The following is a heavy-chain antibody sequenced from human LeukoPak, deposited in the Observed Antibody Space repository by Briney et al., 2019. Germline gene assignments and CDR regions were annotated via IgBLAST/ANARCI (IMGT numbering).Heavy chain of an antibody. J-gene: IGHJ4*02. V-gene: IGHV3-66*01. CDR1: GFTVSSNY. CDR3: ARDAYGWYGIEYYFDY. CDR2: IYSGDNT. Sequence: GGSLRLSCAASGFTVSSNYMSWVRQAPGEGRECVSVIYSGDNTYYADSVKGRFTISRDISKNTLYLQMNSLRAEDTAVYYCARDAYGWYGIEYYFDYWGQGTLVTVSS. D-gene: IGHD3-16*01.